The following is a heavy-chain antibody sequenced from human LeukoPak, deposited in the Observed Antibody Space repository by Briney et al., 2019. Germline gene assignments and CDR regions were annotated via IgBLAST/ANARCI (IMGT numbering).Heavy chain of an antibody. CDR3: AKGSGSYLSPLYYFDY. Sequence: HPGRSLRLSCAASGFTFSSYAMHWVRQAPGKGLEWVAVISYDGSNKYYADSVKGRFTISRDNSKNTLYLQMNSLRAEDTAVYYCAKGSGSYLSPLYYFDYWGQGTLVTVSS. J-gene: IGHJ4*02. CDR1: GFTFSSYA. CDR2: ISYDGSNK. V-gene: IGHV3-30*04. D-gene: IGHD1-26*01.